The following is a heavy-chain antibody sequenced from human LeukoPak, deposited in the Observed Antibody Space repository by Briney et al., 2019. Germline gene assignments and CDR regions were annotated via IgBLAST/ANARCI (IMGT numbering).Heavy chain of an antibody. Sequence: PGGSLRLSCAASGFTVSSNYMSWVRQAPGKGLEWVSVIYSGGSTYYADSVKGRFTISRDNSKNTLYLQMNSLRAEDTAVYYCARGLKPYDFWSGYYFDYWGQGTLVTVSS. CDR1: GFTVSSNY. V-gene: IGHV3-66*02. CDR2: IYSGGST. CDR3: ARGLKPYDFWSGYYFDY. D-gene: IGHD3-3*01. J-gene: IGHJ4*02.